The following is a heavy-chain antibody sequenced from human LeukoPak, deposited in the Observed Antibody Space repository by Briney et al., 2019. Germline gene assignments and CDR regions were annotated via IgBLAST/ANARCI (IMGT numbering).Heavy chain of an antibody. V-gene: IGHV4-39*07. CDR1: GGSISSSSIYY. J-gene: IGHJ4*02. Sequence: SETLSLTCTVSGGSISSSSIYYWGWIRQPPGQGLEWIGGIYYSGSTYYNPSLKSRVTISVDTSKNQFSLTLSSVTAADTAVYYCARDQRSSSSWGNPNHSFDYWGQGTLVTVSS. CDR3: ARDQRSSSSWGNPNHSFDY. CDR2: IYYSGST. D-gene: IGHD6-13*01.